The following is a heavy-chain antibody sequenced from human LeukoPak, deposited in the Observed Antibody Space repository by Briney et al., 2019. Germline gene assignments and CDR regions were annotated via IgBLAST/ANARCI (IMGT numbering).Heavy chain of an antibody. CDR1: GGSISSYY. CDR3: ARHSPLRFLEWFFLD. CDR2: IYYSGST. V-gene: IGHV4-59*08. J-gene: IGHJ4*02. D-gene: IGHD3-3*01. Sequence: SETLSLTCTVSGGSISSYYWSWIRQPPGKGLEWIGYIYYSGSTNHNPSLKSRVTISVDTSKNQFSLKLSSVTAADTAVYYCARHSPLRFLEWFFLDWGQGTLVTVSS.